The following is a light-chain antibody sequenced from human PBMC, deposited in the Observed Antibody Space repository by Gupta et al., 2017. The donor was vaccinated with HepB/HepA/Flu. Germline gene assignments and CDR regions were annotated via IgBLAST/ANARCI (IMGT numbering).Light chain of an antibody. CDR1: SSNIGNNY. Sequence: QSVLTQPPSVSAAPGQKLPTSCSGISSNIGNNYVPWYQQLPGTAPKLLIYENNKRPSGIPDRFSGSKSGTSANLGITGLQTGDEADYYCGTWDSSLSANWVFGGGTKLTVL. CDR2: ENN. CDR3: GTWDSSLSANWV. V-gene: IGLV1-51*02. J-gene: IGLJ3*02.